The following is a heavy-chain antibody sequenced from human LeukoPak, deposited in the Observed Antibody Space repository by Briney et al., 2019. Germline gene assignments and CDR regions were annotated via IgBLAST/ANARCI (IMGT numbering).Heavy chain of an antibody. V-gene: IGHV4-39*01. Sequence: PSETLSLTCTVSGGSISSDAYYWAWVRQPPGKGLEWIGIVYYTGSTYYNPSLKSRLIMFFATSKNQFSLKLSSVTAADTAVYYCATIETDNSGYHWFDPWGQGTLVTVSS. J-gene: IGHJ5*02. CDR1: GGSISSDAYY. D-gene: IGHD3-22*01. CDR2: VYYTGST. CDR3: ATIETDNSGYHWFDP.